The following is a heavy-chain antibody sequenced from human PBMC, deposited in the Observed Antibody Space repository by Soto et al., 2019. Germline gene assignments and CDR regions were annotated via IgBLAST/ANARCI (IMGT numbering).Heavy chain of an antibody. Sequence: EVQLVESGGGLVKPGGSLRLSCAASGFTFSSYSMNWVRQAPGKGLEWVSSISSSSSYIYYADSVKGRFTISRDNAKNSLILQMNSLRAEETAVYYWARGGGSGCYYGAFDIWGQGTMVTVSS. D-gene: IGHD1-26*01. CDR2: ISSSSSYI. J-gene: IGHJ3*02. CDR1: GFTFSSYS. V-gene: IGHV3-21*01. CDR3: ARGGGSGCYYGAFDI.